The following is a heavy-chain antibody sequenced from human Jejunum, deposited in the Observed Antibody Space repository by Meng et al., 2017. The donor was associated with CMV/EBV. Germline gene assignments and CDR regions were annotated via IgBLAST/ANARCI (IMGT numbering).Heavy chain of an antibody. CDR1: GYTFTSYG. Sequence: QVQRVQSAAEGKKAGASVKVSCQAAGYTFTSYGISWVRQAPGQGLEWMGWFVNYVDTYPAPKFQGRVTMTTDTHTNTAFMELRSLTSDDTAVYYCASGTPGRSYCDYWGQGTLVTVAS. D-gene: IGHD2-15*01. V-gene: IGHV1-18*01. CDR3: ASGTPGRSYCDY. J-gene: IGHJ4*02. CDR2: FVNYVDT.